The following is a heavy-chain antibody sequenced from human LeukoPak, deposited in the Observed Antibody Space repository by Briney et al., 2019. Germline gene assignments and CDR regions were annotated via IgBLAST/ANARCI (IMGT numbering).Heavy chain of an antibody. D-gene: IGHD1-26*01. CDR3: ARDLNIVGATWSDY. Sequence: PGGSLGLSCAASGFTFSSYWMSWVRQAPGKGLEWVANIKQDGSEKYYVDSVKGRFTISRDNAKNSLYLQMNSLRAEDTAVYYCARDLNIVGATWSDYWGQGTLVTVSS. J-gene: IGHJ4*02. CDR2: IKQDGSEK. CDR1: GFTFSSYW. V-gene: IGHV3-7*01.